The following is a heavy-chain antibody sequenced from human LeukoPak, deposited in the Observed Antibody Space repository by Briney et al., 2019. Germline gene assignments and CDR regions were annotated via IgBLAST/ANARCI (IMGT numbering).Heavy chain of an antibody. CDR2: ISGSGGST. CDR3: AKIAAADPFDDY. D-gene: IGHD6-13*01. V-gene: IGHV3-23*01. CDR1: GLTFSSFS. J-gene: IGHJ4*02. Sequence: PGGSLRLSCTASGLTFSSFSMSWVRQAPGKGLEWVSAISGSGGSTYYADSVKGRFTISRDNSKNTLYLQMNSLRAEDTAVYYCAKIAAADPFDDYWGQGTPVTVS.